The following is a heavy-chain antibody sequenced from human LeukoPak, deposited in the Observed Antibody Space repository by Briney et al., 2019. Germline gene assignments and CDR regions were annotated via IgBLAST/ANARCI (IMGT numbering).Heavy chain of an antibody. Sequence: GRSLRLSCAASGFTFSSYWMHWVRQAPGKGLVWVSRINSDGSSTSYADSVKGRFTISRDNAKNTLYLQMNSLRAEDTAVYYCARGGVPAAIDYWGQGTLVTVSS. J-gene: IGHJ4*02. V-gene: IGHV3-74*01. D-gene: IGHD2-2*01. CDR3: ARGGVPAAIDY. CDR2: INSDGSST. CDR1: GFTFSSYW.